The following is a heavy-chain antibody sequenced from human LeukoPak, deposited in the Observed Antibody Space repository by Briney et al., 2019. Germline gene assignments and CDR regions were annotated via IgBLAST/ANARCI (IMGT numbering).Heavy chain of an antibody. J-gene: IGHJ4*02. CDR2: ISYDGSNK. CDR3: ARPNYYGSGRVDY. Sequence: PGGSLRLSCAASGFTFSSYAMSWVRQAPGKGLEWVAVISYDGSNKYYADSVKGRFTISRDNSKNTLYLQMNSLRAEDTAAYYCARPNYYGSGRVDYWGQGTLVTVSS. D-gene: IGHD3-10*01. CDR1: GFTFSSYA. V-gene: IGHV3-30*04.